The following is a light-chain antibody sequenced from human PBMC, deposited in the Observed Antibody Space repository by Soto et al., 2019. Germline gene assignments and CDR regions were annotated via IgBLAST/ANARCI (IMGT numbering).Light chain of an antibody. V-gene: IGLV2-14*01. CDR1: SSDVGGYNY. CDR3: SSYTSSSPLVV. J-gene: IGLJ2*01. Sequence: QSALTQPASVSGSPGQSITISCTGTSSDVGGYNYVSWYQQHPGKAPKLMIYDGSNRPSGVSNRFSGSKSGNTASLTISGLQAEDEADYYCSSYTSSSPLVVFGGGTKLTVL. CDR2: DGS.